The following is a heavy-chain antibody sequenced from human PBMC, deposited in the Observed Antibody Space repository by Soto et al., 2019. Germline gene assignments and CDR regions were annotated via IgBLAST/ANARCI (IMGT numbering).Heavy chain of an antibody. CDR3: ARFAKEENPKLESWYAFDF. Sequence: KPSETLSLTCTVSGGSIRSGGYFWSWVRQQPGKGLEWIGHIYYRGGTSYNPSLESRVAMSVDTSKNEFTLKVNSVTAADTAIYYCARFAKEENPKLESWYAFDFWGRGTLVTASS. CDR1: GGSIRSGGYF. J-gene: IGHJ4*02. D-gene: IGHD6-13*01. CDR2: IYYRGGT. V-gene: IGHV4-31*03.